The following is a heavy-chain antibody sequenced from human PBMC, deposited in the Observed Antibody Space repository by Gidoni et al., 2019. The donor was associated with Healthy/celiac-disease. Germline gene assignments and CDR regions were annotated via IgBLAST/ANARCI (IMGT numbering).Heavy chain of an antibody. V-gene: IGHV3-23*04. CDR3: AKDFQLSF. CDR1: GFTFSSYA. Sequence: EVQLVESGGGLVQPGGSLRLSCEASGFTFSSYAMSGVRQAPGKGLEWVSAISGSGGSPYYADAVKGRFTISRDNSKNTLYLQMNSLRVEDTAVYYCAKDFQLSFWGQGTLVTVSS. CDR2: ISGSGGSP. D-gene: IGHD2-2*01. J-gene: IGHJ1*01.